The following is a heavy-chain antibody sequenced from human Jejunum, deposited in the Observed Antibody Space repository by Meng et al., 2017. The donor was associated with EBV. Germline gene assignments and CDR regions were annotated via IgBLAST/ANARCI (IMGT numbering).Heavy chain of an antibody. J-gene: IGHJ4*02. CDR3: ARVAFSYTTRSLDS. CDR2: INHSGST. D-gene: IGHD3-16*02. CDR1: RGSFSGYY. V-gene: IGHV4-34*02. Sequence: QVQLQQLGEGLLKPSETLSLTCAVYRGSFSGYYWSWIRQHPGKGLEWIGEINHSGSTNYNPSLRSRVTISVETSKNQFSLRLNSVTAADTAVYYCARVAFSYTTRSLDSWGQGTLVTVSS.